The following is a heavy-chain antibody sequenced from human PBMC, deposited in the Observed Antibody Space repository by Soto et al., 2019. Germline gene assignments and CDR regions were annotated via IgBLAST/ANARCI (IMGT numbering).Heavy chain of an antibody. J-gene: IGHJ6*02. D-gene: IGHD3-10*01. V-gene: IGHV3-30-3*01. CDR3: ASLPDVLWFGEFYNGMDV. CDR1: GFTFSSYA. Sequence: GGSLRLSCAASGFTFSSYAMHWVRQAPGKGLEWVAVISYDGSNKYYADSVKGRFTISRDNSKNTLYLQMNSLRAEDTAVYYCASLPDVLWFGEFYNGMDVWGQGTTVTVSS. CDR2: ISYDGSNK.